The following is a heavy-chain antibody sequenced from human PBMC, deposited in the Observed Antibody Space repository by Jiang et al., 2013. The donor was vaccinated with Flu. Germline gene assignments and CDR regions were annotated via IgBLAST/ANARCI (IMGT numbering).Heavy chain of an antibody. J-gene: IGHJ4*02. D-gene: IGHD6-19*01. CDR3: AGGSGWITDS. CDR1: GFTFSTYW. CDR2: IKRDGSEE. V-gene: IGHV3-7*01. Sequence: QLLESGGNLVRXGGSLRLSCAASGFTFSTYWMNWVRQSPGKGLEWVANIKRDGSEENYVDSVKGRFTISRDNAKNSVYPQMNSLRADDTAVYYCAGGSGWITDSWGQGTLVTVSS.